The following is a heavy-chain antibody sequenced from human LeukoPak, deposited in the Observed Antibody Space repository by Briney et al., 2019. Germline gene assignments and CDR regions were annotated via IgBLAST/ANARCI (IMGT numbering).Heavy chain of an antibody. Sequence: GGSLRLSCVASGFPFSSYWMTWVRQAPGKGLEWVANIKQDGSKKSYMDSVKGRFTISRDNAKNSLYLQMNSLRAEDTAIYYCTRVGYIDEGIDYWGQGTLVTVSS. J-gene: IGHJ4*02. CDR2: IKQDGSKK. D-gene: IGHD5-24*01. CDR3: TRVGYIDEGIDY. CDR1: GFPFSSYW. V-gene: IGHV3-7*04.